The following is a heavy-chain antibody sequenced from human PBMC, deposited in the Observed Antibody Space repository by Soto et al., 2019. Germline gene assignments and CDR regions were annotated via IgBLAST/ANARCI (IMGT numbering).Heavy chain of an antibody. Sequence: EVQLLESGGGLVQPGGSLRLSCAASGFTFSSYAMSWVRQAPGKGLEWVSVISSSGGSTYYADSVKGRFTISRDNSKNRLYLTMISLGAEDTAVYYCSPGGGSDCFDYWGQGTLVTVSS. CDR1: GFTFSSYA. D-gene: IGHD2-15*01. V-gene: IGHV3-23*01. CDR2: ISSSGGST. J-gene: IGHJ4*02. CDR3: SPGGGSDCFDY.